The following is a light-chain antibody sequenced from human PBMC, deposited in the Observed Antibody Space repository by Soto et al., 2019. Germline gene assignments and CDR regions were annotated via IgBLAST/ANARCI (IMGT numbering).Light chain of an antibody. V-gene: IGKV3D-20*02. J-gene: IGKJ5*01. Sequence: EIVFTQSPGTLSLSPGERATLSCRASQSVDNSNLAWHQQKLGRAPRLLISGAYTRATGIPDRFSGSGYGTDFTLTISSLEPEDFAVYYCQQRSNTFGQGTRWRL. CDR1: QSVDNSN. CDR3: QQRSNT. CDR2: GAY.